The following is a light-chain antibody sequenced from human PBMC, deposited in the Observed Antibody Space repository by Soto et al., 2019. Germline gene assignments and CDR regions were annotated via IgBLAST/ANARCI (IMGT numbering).Light chain of an antibody. J-gene: IGKJ1*01. CDR1: QSVSSY. CDR2: DAS. Sequence: EIVLTQSPDTLSLSPGERATLSCRASQSVSSYFAWYQQKPGQAPRLLIYDASHRATGIPARFSGSGSGTEFPLTISSPEADDFSIYYCQQRANWPVTFGQGTRVDIK. CDR3: QQRANWPVT. V-gene: IGKV3-11*01.